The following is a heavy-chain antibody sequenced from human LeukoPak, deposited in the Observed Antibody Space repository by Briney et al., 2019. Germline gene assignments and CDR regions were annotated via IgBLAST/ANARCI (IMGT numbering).Heavy chain of an antibody. Sequence: SETLSLTCTVSGGSISSYYWSWIRQPPGKGLEWIGYICYSGSTNYNPSLESRVTMSVDTSKNQFSLKLRSVTAADTAVYYCARPGVGSGRYGAFDIWGQGTLVIVSS. D-gene: IGHD5-18*01. CDR3: ARPGVGSGRYGAFDI. V-gene: IGHV4-59*08. CDR1: GGSISSYY. J-gene: IGHJ3*02. CDR2: ICYSGST.